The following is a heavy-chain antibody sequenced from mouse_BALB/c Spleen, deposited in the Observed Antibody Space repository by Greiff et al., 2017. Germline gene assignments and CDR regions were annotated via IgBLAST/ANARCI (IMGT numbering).Heavy chain of an antibody. J-gene: IGHJ4*01. V-gene: IGHV1-12*01. CDR1: GYTFTSYN. CDR3: ARGDLRAMDY. CDR2: IYPGNGDT. Sequence: QVQLQQPGAELVKPGASVKMSCKASGYTFTSYNMHWVKQTPGQGLEWIGAIYPGNGDTSYNQKFKGKATLTADKSSSTAYMQLSSLTSEDSAVYYCARGDLRAMDYWGQGTSVTVSS.